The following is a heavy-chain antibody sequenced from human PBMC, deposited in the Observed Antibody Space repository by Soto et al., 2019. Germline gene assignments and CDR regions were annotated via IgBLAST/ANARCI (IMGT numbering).Heavy chain of an antibody. CDR2: IWYDGSNK. Sequence: GGSLRLSCVASGFSFNNYGMHWVRQAPGKGLEWVAVIWYDGSNKYYADSVKGRFTISRDNYKNTLYLQMSSLRAEDTAVYFCARDPSHGSGSYLDYWGQGALVTVSS. J-gene: IGHJ4*02. CDR1: GFSFNNYG. V-gene: IGHV3-33*01. D-gene: IGHD3-10*01. CDR3: ARDPSHGSGSYLDY.